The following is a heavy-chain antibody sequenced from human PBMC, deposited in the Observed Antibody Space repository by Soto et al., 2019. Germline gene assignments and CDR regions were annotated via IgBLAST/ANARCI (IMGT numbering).Heavy chain of an antibody. CDR1: GASVSTPYW. V-gene: IGHV4-4*02. J-gene: IGHJ3*01. CDR2: VYHTGGN. CDR3: AYSTGWYRLDV. D-gene: IGHD6-19*01. Sequence: QVYLQESGPGLVKPSGTLSLTCAVSGASVSTPYWWTWVRQPPGKDLEWIGDVYHTGGNNYNPSLISRVTISLDKSKNQFTLDMLSVTAADTAIYYCAYSTGWYRLDVWGQGTMVIVSS.